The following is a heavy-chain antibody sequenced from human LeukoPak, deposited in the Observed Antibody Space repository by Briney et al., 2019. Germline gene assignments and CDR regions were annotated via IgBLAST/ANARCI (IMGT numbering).Heavy chain of an antibody. CDR2: INHSGST. D-gene: IGHD4-23*01. V-gene: IGHV4-4*02. CDR1: GGSISSSNW. J-gene: IGHJ4*02. CDR3: AYSTVVTRGYY. Sequence: PSETLSLTCAVSGGSISSSNWWSWVRQPPGKGLEWIGEINHSGSTKYNPSLKSRVTISVDTSKNQFSLKLSSVTAADTAVYYCAYSTVVTRGYYWGQGTLVTVSS.